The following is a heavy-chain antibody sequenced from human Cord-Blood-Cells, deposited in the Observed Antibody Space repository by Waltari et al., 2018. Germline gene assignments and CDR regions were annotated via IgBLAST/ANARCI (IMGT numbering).Heavy chain of an antibody. CDR3: ARVYCSSTSCYAFDI. D-gene: IGHD2-2*01. Sequence: QVQLVQSGAEVKKPGASVKVSCKASGYTFTSYAMHWVRQAPGQRLEWMGWINAGNGNTKYSQKFQGRVTITRDTSASTADMELSSLRSEDTAVYYCARVYCSSTSCYAFDIWGQGTMVTVSS. J-gene: IGHJ3*02. CDR1: GYTFTSYA. CDR2: INAGNGNT. V-gene: IGHV1-3*01.